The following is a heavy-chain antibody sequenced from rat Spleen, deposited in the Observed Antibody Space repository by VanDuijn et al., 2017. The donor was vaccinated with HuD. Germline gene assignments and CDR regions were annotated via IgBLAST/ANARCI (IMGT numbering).Heavy chain of an antibody. Sequence: EVQLVESGGGLVQPGRSLKLSCAASGFTFSNYDMAWVRQAPTKGLEWVASISYDGSSTYYRDSVKGRFTISRDNAKSTLYVQMDSLRSEDTATYYCATDGYYDGTYYSVYAMDAWGQGVMVTVSS. D-gene: IGHD1-12*02. CDR1: GFTFSNYD. V-gene: IGHV5-20*01. J-gene: IGHJ4*01. CDR2: ISYDGSST. CDR3: ATDGYYDGTYYSVYAMDA.